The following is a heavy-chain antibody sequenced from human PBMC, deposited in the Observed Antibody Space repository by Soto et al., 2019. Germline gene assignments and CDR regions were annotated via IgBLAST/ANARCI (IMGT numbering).Heavy chain of an antibody. CDR2: MNPNSGNT. D-gene: IGHD2-21*02. V-gene: IGHV1-8*01. Sequence: GASLKVSCKASGYSFTSYDINWVRHATGQGLEWMGWMNPNSGNTGYAQKFQGRVTMTRNTSISTAYMELSSLRSEDTAVYYCARAPSRYGGNFPSWGQGTLVTVSS. CDR1: GYSFTSYD. J-gene: IGHJ5*02. CDR3: ARAPSRYGGNFPS.